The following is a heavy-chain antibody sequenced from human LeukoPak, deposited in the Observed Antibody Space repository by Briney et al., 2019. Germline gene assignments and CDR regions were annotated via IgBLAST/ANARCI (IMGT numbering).Heavy chain of an antibody. D-gene: IGHD5-12*01. CDR3: ARAYDYSWYFDL. V-gene: IGHV3-23*01. CDR2: ITGSGSDT. Sequence: PGGSLRLSCAASGFTFNSYAMNWVRQAPGEGLGWVSAITGSGSDTNYADSVRGRSTISRDNSKNCVYLQMNSLRGEDTAVYYCARAYDYSWYFDLWGPGTLVTVSS. CDR1: GFTFNSYA. J-gene: IGHJ2*01.